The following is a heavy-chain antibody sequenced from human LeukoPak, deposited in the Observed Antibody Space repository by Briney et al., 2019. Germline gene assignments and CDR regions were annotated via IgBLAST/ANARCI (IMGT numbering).Heavy chain of an antibody. D-gene: IGHD3-22*01. J-gene: IGHJ4*02. Sequence: PSETLSLTCTVSGGSISSYYWSWIRQPPGKGLEWIGDIYYSGSIKYNPSLKSRVTMSVDTSKNQFSLKLSSVTAADTAIYYCARENPSGYYNRPIDYWGQGTLVTVSS. CDR3: ARENPSGYYNRPIDY. V-gene: IGHV4-59*01. CDR2: IYYSGSI. CDR1: GGSISSYY.